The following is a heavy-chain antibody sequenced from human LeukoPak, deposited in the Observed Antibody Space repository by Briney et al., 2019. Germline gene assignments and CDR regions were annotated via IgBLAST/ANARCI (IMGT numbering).Heavy chain of an antibody. Sequence: GRSLRLSCAASGFTFSSYAMHWVRQAPGKGLEWVAVISYDGSNKYYADSVKGRFTISRDNSKNTLYLQMNSLRAEDTAVYYCARESGPFDYWGQGTLVTVSS. CDR2: ISYDGSNK. V-gene: IGHV3-30-3*01. CDR3: ARESGPFDY. J-gene: IGHJ4*02. CDR1: GFTFSSYA.